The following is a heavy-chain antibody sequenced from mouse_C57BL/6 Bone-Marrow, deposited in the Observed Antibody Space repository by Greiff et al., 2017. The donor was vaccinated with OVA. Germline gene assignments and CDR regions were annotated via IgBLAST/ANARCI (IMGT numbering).Heavy chain of an antibody. J-gene: IGHJ3*01. Sequence: EVKVVESGGGLVKPGGSLKLSCAASGFTFSDYGMHWVRQAPEKGLEWVAYISSGSSTIYYADTVKGRFTISRDNAKNTLFLQMTSLRSEDTAMYYCAIIPWFAYWGQGTLVTVSA. CDR3: AIIPWFAY. CDR2: ISSGSSTI. V-gene: IGHV5-17*01. CDR1: GFTFSDYG.